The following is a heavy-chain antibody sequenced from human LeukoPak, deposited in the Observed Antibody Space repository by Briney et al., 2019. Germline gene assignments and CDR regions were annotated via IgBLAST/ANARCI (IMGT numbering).Heavy chain of an antibody. D-gene: IGHD2-8*01. J-gene: IGHJ4*02. CDR3: ARIEWDALPREYCTNGVCYTNNGIDY. CDR2: IYYSGST. V-gene: IGHV4-39*01. Sequence: SETLSLTCTVSGGSISSSSYYWGWIRQPPGKGLEWIGSIYYSGSTYYNPSLKSRVTISVDTSKNQFSLKLSSVTAADTAVYYCARIEWDALPREYCTNGVCYTNNGIDYWGQGTLVTVSS. CDR1: GGSISSSSYY.